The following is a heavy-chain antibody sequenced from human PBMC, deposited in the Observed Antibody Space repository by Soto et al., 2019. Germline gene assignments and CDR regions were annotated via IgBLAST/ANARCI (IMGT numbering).Heavy chain of an antibody. Sequence: EVQLEESGGGLIQPGGSLRLSCAASGFTVNTNYMNWVRQAPGKGLDWVSVRYSGGRTLYADSVKGRFTISRDNSKNTLYLHMDSLSAEDTGVYYCAIVGVIVPTDAFDIWGQGTMVTVSS. V-gene: IGHV3-53*01. D-gene: IGHD3-16*02. CDR2: RYSGGRT. CDR1: GFTVNTNY. J-gene: IGHJ3*02. CDR3: AIVGVIVPTDAFDI.